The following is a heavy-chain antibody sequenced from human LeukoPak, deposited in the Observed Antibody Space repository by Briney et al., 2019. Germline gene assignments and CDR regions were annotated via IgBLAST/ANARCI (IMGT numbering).Heavy chain of an antibody. CDR2: INPSGGST. CDR3: ARDPGIPDAFDI. D-gene: IGHD3-10*01. V-gene: IGHV1-46*01. J-gene: IGHJ3*02. Sequence: APVKVSCKAFGYTFTSYYMHWVRQAPGQGLEWMGIINPSGGSTSYAQKFQGRVTMTRDTSTSTVYMELSSLRSEDTAVYYCARDPGIPDAFDIWGQGTMVTVSS. CDR1: GYTFTSYY.